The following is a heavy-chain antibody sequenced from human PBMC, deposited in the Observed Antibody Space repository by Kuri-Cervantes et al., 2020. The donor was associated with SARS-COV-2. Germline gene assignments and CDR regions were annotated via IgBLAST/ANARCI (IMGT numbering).Heavy chain of an antibody. CDR3: ARTYSSSSLFYDY. Sequence: SETLSLTCAVYGGSFSGYYWSWIRQPPGKGLEWIGEINHSGSTNYNPSLKSRVTISVDTSKNQFSLKLSPVTAADTAVYYCARTYSSSSLFYDYWGQGTLVTVSS. J-gene: IGHJ4*02. V-gene: IGHV4-34*01. CDR1: GGSFSGYY. D-gene: IGHD6-6*01. CDR2: INHSGST.